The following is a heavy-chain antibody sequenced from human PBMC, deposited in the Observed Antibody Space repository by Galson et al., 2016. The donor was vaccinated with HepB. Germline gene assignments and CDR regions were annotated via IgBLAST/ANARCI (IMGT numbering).Heavy chain of an antibody. D-gene: IGHD1-26*01. Sequence: SLRLSCAASGFTYSSYWMSWVRQAPGKGLEWVANIKEDGGVKYYVDSVKGRFTISRDNAKNSLFLQMTSLRAEDTAVYYCVRDKAAGSYTGATFDYWGQGTLVTVSS. CDR3: VRDKAAGSYTGATFDY. J-gene: IGHJ4*02. CDR2: IKEDGGVK. V-gene: IGHV3-7*03. CDR1: GFTYSSYW.